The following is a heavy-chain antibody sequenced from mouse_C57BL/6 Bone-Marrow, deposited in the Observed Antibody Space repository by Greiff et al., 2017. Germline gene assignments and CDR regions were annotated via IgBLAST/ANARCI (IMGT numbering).Heavy chain of an antibody. J-gene: IGHJ3*01. CDR2: IYPRSGNT. Sequence: VQLQQSGAELARPGASVKLSCKASGYTFTSYGISWVKQRTGQGLEWIGEIYPRSGNTYYNEKFKGKATLTVAKSSSTAYMELLSLTSEDSAVYYWTRFFRWFAYWGQGTLVTVSA. CDR1: GYTFTSYG. V-gene: IGHV1-81*01. CDR3: TRFFRWFAY.